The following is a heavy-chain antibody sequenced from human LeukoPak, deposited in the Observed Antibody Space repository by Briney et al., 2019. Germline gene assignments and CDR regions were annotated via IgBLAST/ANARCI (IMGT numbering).Heavy chain of an antibody. V-gene: IGHV4-4*09. D-gene: IGHD1-7*01. CDR3: ARELLGAFDI. CDR1: GGSISGYY. Sequence: SETLSLTCTVSGGSISGYYWSWIRQPPGKGLEWIGYISTSGSTNKNPSLRSRVSMSGDTSKNHFSLNLSSVTAADTAVYYCARELLGAFDIWGQGTWVTLSS. J-gene: IGHJ3*02. CDR2: ISTSGST.